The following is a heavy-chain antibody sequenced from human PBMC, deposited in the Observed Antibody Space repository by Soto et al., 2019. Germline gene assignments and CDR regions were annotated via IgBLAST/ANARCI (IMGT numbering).Heavy chain of an antibody. CDR3: ARDRVAVAVGDA. CDR1: GASVSSGDYY. CDR2: ISHSGST. J-gene: IGHJ5*02. D-gene: IGHD2-15*01. V-gene: IGHV4-30-4*01. Sequence: QVQLQEWGPGLVKASQTLSLTCNGSGASVSSGDYYCSWIRQPPGKGLEWIGYISHSGSTYSNPSLRSRLAMSLDTSKNQFSLQVRSVTAADTAVYFCARDRVAVAVGDAWGPGTLVTVSS.